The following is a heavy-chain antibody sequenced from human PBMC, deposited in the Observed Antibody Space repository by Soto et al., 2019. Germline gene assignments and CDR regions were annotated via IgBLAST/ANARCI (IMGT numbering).Heavy chain of an antibody. CDR2: ISYDGSNK. CDR3: ARAPVPAAAIPHSWFDP. J-gene: IGHJ5*02. V-gene: IGHV3-30-3*01. Sequence: GGSLRLSCAASGFTFSSYAMHWVRQAPGKGLEWVAVISYDGSNKYYADSVKGRFTISRDNSKNTLYLQMNSLRAEDTAVYYCARAPVPAAAIPHSWFDPWGQGTLVTVSS. CDR1: GFTFSSYA. D-gene: IGHD2-2*01.